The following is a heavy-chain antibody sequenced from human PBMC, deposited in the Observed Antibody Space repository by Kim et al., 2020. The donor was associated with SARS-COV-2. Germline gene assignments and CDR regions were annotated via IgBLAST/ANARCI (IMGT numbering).Heavy chain of an antibody. V-gene: IGHV4-39*07. D-gene: IGHD2-2*01. CDR3: ARGFVAGYCSSTSCYRQYYYYYYGMDV. Sequence: SETLSLTCTVSGGSISISSYYWGWIRQPPGKGLEWIGEINHSGSTNYNPSLKSRVTISVDTSKNQFSLKLSSVTAADTAVYCCARGFVAGYCSSTSCYRQYYYYYYGMDVWGQGTTVTVSS. CDR2: INHSGST. J-gene: IGHJ6*02. CDR1: GGSISISSYY.